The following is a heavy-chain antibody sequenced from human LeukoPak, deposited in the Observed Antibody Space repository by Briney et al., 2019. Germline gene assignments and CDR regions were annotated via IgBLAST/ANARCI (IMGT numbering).Heavy chain of an antibody. CDR1: GGSISSYY. J-gene: IGHJ4*02. V-gene: IGHV4-4*07. D-gene: IGHD1-26*01. CDR2: FYSTGRT. CDR3: ARDQYSGSLDY. Sequence: SETLSLTCTVSGGSISSYYWTWIRQPAGKGLEWIGRFYSTGRTNYNPSLKSRVTMSVDTSKNQFSLKLSSVTAADTAVYYCARDQYSGSLDYWGQGTLVTVSS.